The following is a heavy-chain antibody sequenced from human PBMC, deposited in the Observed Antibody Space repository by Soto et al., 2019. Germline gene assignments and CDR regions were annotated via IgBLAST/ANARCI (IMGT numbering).Heavy chain of an antibody. J-gene: IGHJ4*02. Sequence: EVQLVESGGGLVQPGGSLRLSCAASGFTVSSYYMSWVRQAPGQGLEWVSVIYSAGSADFADSVKGRFTISKDNSKNTLYLQMSSLRAEDTAVYYCARVPSSSYHYFDYLGQGTLVTVSS. CDR3: ARVPSSSYHYFDY. CDR2: IYSAGSA. D-gene: IGHD6-13*01. CDR1: GFTVSSYY. V-gene: IGHV3-66*01.